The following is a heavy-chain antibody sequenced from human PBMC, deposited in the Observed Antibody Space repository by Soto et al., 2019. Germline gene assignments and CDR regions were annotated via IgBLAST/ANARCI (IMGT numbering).Heavy chain of an antibody. Sequence: QVRLVQSGSEVRKPGSSVKFSCKASGGTFSSLPISWVRQAPGQGLEWMGGIVPVFGTTIYAHKLQGRVTITADEATDTDSMQLRGRSSEAKAMSYCARYIAVSSGWFDNWGQGTLVTVSS. CDR1: GGTFSSLP. D-gene: IGHD6-19*01. CDR3: ARYIAVSSGWFDN. V-gene: IGHV1-69*01. CDR2: IVPVFGTT. J-gene: IGHJ5*02.